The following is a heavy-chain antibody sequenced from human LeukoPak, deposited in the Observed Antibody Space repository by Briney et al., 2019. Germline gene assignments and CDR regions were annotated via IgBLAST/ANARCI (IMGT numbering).Heavy chain of an antibody. J-gene: IGHJ4*02. CDR3: ARVGSLWLRGFDY. Sequence: SQTLSLTCTVFGGSINSGDSYWSWIRQPPGKGLEWIGYIYSSGSTYYNPSLKSRVTISVDTSKNQFSLKLSSVTTADTAVYYCARVGSLWLRGFDYWGQGTLVTVSS. CDR2: IYSSGST. D-gene: IGHD5-18*01. V-gene: IGHV4-30-4*01. CDR1: GGSINSGDSY.